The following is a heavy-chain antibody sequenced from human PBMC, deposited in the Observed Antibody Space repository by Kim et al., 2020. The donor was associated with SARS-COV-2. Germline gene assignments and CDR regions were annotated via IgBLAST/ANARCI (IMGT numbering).Heavy chain of an antibody. CDR3: ARNFVDGRITMIVVDIYGMDF. CDR2: ISSSSSYI. D-gene: IGHD3-22*01. J-gene: IGHJ6*02. Sequence: GGSLRLSCAASGFTFSSYSMNWVRQAPGKGLEWVSSISSSSSYIYYADSVKGRFTISRDNAKNSLYLQMNSLRAEDTAVYYCARNFVDGRITMIVVDIYGMDFWGQGTTVTVSS. V-gene: IGHV3-21*01. CDR1: GFTFSSYS.